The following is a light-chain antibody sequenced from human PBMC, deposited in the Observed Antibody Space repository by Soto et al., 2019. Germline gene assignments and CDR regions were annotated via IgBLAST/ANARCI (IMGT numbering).Light chain of an antibody. J-gene: IGKJ1*01. CDR1: QSVSSN. Sequence: EIVMTQSPATLSVSPGEGATLSCSASQSVSSNLAWYQQKPGQAPRLLIYGASTRATGLPARFSGSGSGTEFTITISRLQSEDFAVYYCQQYYSTPPTFGQGPQVEIK. V-gene: IGKV3D-15*01. CDR2: GAS. CDR3: QQYYSTPPT.